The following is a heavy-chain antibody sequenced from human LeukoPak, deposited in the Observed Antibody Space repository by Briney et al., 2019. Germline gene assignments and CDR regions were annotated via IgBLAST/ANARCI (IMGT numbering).Heavy chain of an antibody. V-gene: IGHV3-30-3*01. CDR3: ARETPRRGETRDGYR. CDR2: ISYDGSNK. D-gene: IGHD5-24*01. J-gene: IGHJ4*02. Sequence: PGRSLRLSCAASGFTFSSYAMHWVRQAPGKGLEWVAVISYDGSNKYYADSVKGRFTISRDNSKNTLYLQMNSLRAEDTAVYYCARETPRRGETRDGYRWGQGTVVTVSS. CDR1: GFTFSSYA.